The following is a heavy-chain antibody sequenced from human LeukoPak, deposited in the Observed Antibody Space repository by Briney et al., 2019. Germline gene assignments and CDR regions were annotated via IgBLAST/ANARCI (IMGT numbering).Heavy chain of an antibody. CDR3: ARDQYYYDSSGYLFDY. V-gene: IGHV4-4*07. J-gene: IGHJ4*02. Sequence: ASETLSLTCTVSGGSISSYYWSWIRQPAGKGLEWIGRIYTSGSTNYNPSLKSRVTMSVDTSKNQFSLKLSSVTAADTAVYYCARDQYYYDSSGYLFDYWGQGTLATVSS. CDR2: IYTSGST. CDR1: GGSISSYY. D-gene: IGHD3-22*01.